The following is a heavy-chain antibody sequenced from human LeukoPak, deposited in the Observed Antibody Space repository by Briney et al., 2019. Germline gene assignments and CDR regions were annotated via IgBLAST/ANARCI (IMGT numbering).Heavy chain of an antibody. V-gene: IGHV4-59*04. Sequence: SETLSLTCTVSGGSISSYYWSWIRQPPGKGLEWIGSIYHSGSTYYNPSLKSRVTISVDTSKNQFSPKLSSVTAADTAVYYCARTRGTIQKWGQGTLVTVSS. CDR1: GGSISSYY. J-gene: IGHJ4*02. CDR3: ARTRGTIQK. D-gene: IGHD3-3*01. CDR2: IYHSGST.